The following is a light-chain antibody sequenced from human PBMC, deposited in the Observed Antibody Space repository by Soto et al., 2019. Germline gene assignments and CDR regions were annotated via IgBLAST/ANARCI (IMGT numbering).Light chain of an antibody. Sequence: QSALTQPASVSGSPGQSITISCTGTSSDVGVYNYVSWFQQHPGKAPKLMVYDVSNRPSGVSNRFSGSKSGNTASLTISGLQAEDEADYYCRSYTSTNSYVFGTGTNVTVL. CDR1: SSDVGVYNY. J-gene: IGLJ1*01. CDR2: DVS. V-gene: IGLV2-14*03. CDR3: RSYTSTNSYV.